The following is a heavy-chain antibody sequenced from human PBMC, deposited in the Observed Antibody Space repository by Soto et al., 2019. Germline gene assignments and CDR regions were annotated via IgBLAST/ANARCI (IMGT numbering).Heavy chain of an antibody. D-gene: IGHD5-12*01. CDR2: IIPILGIA. CDR1: GGTFSSYT. V-gene: IGHV1-69*04. J-gene: IGHJ4*02. CDR3: AREGGYDPRYFDY. Sequence: SVKVSCKASGGTFSSYTISWVRQAPGQGLEWMGRIIPILGIANYAQKFQGRVTITADKSTSTAYMELSSLRSEDTAVYYCAREGGYDPRYFDYWGQGTLVTVSS.